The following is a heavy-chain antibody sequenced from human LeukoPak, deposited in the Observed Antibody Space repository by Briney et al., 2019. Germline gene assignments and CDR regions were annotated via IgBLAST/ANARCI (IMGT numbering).Heavy chain of an antibody. V-gene: IGHV1-2*02. Sequence: ASLKVSCKASGYTFTNYYMHWVRQAPGQGLEWTGWINSNSGGTNYAQNFQGRVTMTRDTSIGTAYMELSSLTSDDTAVYYCARTNMLDYWGQGTLVTVSS. D-gene: IGHD2-8*01. J-gene: IGHJ4*02. CDR3: ARTNMLDY. CDR1: GYTFTNYY. CDR2: INSNSGGT.